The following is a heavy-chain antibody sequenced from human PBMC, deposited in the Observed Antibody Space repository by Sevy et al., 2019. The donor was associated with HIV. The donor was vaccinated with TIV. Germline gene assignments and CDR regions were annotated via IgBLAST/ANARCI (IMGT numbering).Heavy chain of an antibody. V-gene: IGHV1-18*01. J-gene: IGHJ5*02. Sequence: ASVKVSCKTSGYTFTSYGVSWIRHAPGQGLEWMGWISAYNGKTNYAQKFQGRVTMTADTSTGTAYMELTSLTSDDTDVYYCARDEGEQWLWTITGPNWFDPWGQGTLVTVSS. CDR2: ISAYNGKT. CDR3: ARDEGEQWLWTITGPNWFDP. CDR1: GYTFTSYG. D-gene: IGHD6-19*01.